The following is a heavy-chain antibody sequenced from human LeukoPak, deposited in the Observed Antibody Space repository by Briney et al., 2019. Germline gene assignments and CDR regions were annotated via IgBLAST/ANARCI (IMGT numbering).Heavy chain of an antibody. J-gene: IGHJ1*01. Sequence: TGGSLRLSCAASGFSVSNNYMSWVRQAPGKGLEWVSVIYSGGSTFYADSVKGRFTISRDNSKNTLYLQMNSLRAEDTAVCYCASDSYSPEYFQHWGQGTLVTVSS. V-gene: IGHV3-66*01. CDR1: GFSVSNNY. CDR3: ASDSYSPEYFQH. CDR2: IYSGGST. D-gene: IGHD2-15*01.